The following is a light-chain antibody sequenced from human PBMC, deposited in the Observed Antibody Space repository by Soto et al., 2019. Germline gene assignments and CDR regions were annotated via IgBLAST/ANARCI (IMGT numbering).Light chain of an antibody. CDR3: SQYNCWPALP. Sequence: VSTEKRAPLSCRACQTISANLAWYQQRPGQAPRLLIYGASTRATGIPARFSGSGSGTEFTLTFICLHSAAFAVDDRSQYNCWPALPFAGGT. V-gene: IGKV3-15*01. CDR2: GAS. CDR1: QTISAN. J-gene: IGKJ4*02.